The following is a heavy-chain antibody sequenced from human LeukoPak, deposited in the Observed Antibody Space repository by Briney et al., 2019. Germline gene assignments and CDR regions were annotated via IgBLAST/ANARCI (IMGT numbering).Heavy chain of an antibody. CDR1: GFTFSSYG. V-gene: IGHV3-33*01. Sequence: GGSLRLPCAASGFTFSSYGMHWVRQAPGKGLEWVAVIWYDGSNKYYADSVKGRFTISRDNSKNTLYLQMNSLRAEDTAVYYCARSPRRSLNWFDPWGQGTLVTVSS. CDR2: IWYDGSNK. CDR3: ARSPRRSLNWFDP. J-gene: IGHJ5*02.